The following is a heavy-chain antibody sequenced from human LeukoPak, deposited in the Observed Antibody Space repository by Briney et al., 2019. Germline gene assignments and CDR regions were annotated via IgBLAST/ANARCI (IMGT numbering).Heavy chain of an antibody. CDR2: IYSGGST. D-gene: IGHD3-22*01. V-gene: IGHV3-53*01. CDR1: GFTVSSNY. J-gene: IGHJ4*02. Sequence: GGSLRLSCAASGFTVSSNYMSWVRQAPGKGLEWVSVIYSGGSTYYADSVKGRFTISRDNAKNTLYLQMNSLRAEDTAVYYCARDLVVTIDYWGQGTLVTVSS. CDR3: ARDLVVTIDY.